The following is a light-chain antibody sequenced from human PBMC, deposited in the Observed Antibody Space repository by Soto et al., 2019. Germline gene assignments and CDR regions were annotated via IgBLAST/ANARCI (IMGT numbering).Light chain of an antibody. Sequence: DIQMTQSPSTLSASVGDRVTITCRASQTISSWLAWYQQKPGKAPRLLIYKASILESGVSSTFSGSGSGTEFTLTISSLQPDDFATYYCQQYSNYWTFGQGNKVEIK. CDR2: KAS. V-gene: IGKV1-5*03. J-gene: IGKJ1*01. CDR3: QQYSNYWT. CDR1: QTISSW.